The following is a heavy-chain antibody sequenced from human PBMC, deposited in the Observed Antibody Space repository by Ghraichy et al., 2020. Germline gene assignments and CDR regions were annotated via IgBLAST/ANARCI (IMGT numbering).Heavy chain of an antibody. CDR2: INSDGSST. CDR1: GFTFSSYW. D-gene: IGHD6-13*01. CDR3: ARLRPIAAAGIGGWFDP. V-gene: IGHV3-74*01. Sequence: GGSLRLSCAASGFTFSSYWMHWVRQAPGKGLVWVSRINSDGSSTSYADSVKGRFTIFRDNAKNTLYLQMNSLRAEDTAVYYCARLRPIAAAGIGGWFDPWGQGTLVTVSS. J-gene: IGHJ5*02.